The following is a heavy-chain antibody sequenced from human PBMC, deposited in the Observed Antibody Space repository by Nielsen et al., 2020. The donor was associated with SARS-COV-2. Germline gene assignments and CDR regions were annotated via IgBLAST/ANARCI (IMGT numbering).Heavy chain of an antibody. CDR3: ARAGVYYDFWSGQERIYYFDY. V-gene: IGHV3-7*03. D-gene: IGHD3-3*01. J-gene: IGHJ4*02. CDR2: IMQDGSEK. Sequence: GESLKISCAASGFTFSSYWMSWVRQAPGKGLEWVANIMQDGSEKYYVDSVKGRFTISRDNAKNSLYLQMNSLRAEDTAVYYCARAGVYYDFWSGQERIYYFDYWGQGTLVTVSS. CDR1: GFTFSSYW.